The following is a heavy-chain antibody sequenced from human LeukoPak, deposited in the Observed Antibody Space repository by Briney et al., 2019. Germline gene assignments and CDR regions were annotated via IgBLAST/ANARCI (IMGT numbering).Heavy chain of an antibody. J-gene: IGHJ4*02. Sequence: PSETLSLTCTVSGDSISSGDYYWSWIRQHPGKGLEGIGYIYYSGSAYYNPSLKIRVTISVDTSKNQFSLKLSSVTAADTAVYYCVRDRYDSSGHYLLWYFDYWGQGTLVTVSS. D-gene: IGHD3-22*01. CDR1: GDSISSGDYY. V-gene: IGHV4-31*03. CDR3: VRDRYDSSGHYLLWYFDY. CDR2: IYYSGSA.